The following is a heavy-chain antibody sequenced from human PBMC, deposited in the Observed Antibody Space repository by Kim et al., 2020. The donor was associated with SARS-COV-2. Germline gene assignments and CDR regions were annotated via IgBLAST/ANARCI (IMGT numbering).Heavy chain of an antibody. D-gene: IGHD1-1*01. CDR1: GFSFSDYW. J-gene: IGHJ4*02. V-gene: IGHV3-7*01. CDR3: AREPGYSFGSYFGY. Sequence: GGSLRLSCTASGFSFSDYWMSWVHQAPGKGLEWVANIKQDGTEKHYVDSVLGRFTISRDNAKKALYLQINSLRAEDTAVYYCAREPGYSFGSYFGYWGQGSLVTVSS. CDR2: IKQDGTEK.